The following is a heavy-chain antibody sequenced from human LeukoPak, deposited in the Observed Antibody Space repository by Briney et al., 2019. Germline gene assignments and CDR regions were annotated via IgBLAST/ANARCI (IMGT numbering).Heavy chain of an antibody. V-gene: IGHV5-51*01. J-gene: IGHJ4*02. CDR2: IYPGDSDT. D-gene: IGHD2-2*01. CDR1: GYSFTSYW. CDR3: AKIDRQYCSRSSCYALDY. Sequence: GESLKISCKCSGYSFTSYWIGWVRQMPGKGLEWMGIIYPGDSDTRYSPSFQGQVTISVDKSISTAYLQWSSLKASDTAIYYCAKIDRQYCSRSSCYALDYWGQGTQVAVSS.